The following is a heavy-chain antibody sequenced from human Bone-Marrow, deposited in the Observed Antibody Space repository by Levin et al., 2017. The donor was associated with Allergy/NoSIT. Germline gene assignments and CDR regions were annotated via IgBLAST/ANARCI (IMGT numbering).Heavy chain of an antibody. V-gene: IGHV3-23*01. CDR3: AKDSISYGFFDI. CDR2: ISGSGDST. CDR1: GFRFSSYA. J-gene: IGHJ3*02. Sequence: GGSLRLSCAASGFRFSSYAMSWVRQAPGKGLEWVSAISGSGDSTYYGDSVRGRFTISRDNSRLYLQMNSLRAEDTAVYYCAKDSISYGFFDIWGQGTMVTVSS. D-gene: IGHD2-2*01.